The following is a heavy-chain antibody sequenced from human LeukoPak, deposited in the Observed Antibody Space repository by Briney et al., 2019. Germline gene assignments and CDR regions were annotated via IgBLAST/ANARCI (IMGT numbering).Heavy chain of an antibody. J-gene: IGHJ3*02. CDR2: IFYSGRT. V-gene: IGHV4-59*12. Sequence: SETLSLTCTVSGGSISTYYWSWIRQPPGKGLEWIGYIFYSGRTNYNPSLKSRVTISVDTSKNQFSLRLSSVTAADTAVYHCARPSVGEGDLSFHDAFNIWGQGTMVTVSS. D-gene: IGHD3-16*02. CDR3: ARPSVGEGDLSFHDAFNI. CDR1: GGSISTYY.